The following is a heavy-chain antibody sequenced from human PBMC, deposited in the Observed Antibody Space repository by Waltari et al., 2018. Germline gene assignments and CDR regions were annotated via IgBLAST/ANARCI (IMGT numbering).Heavy chain of an antibody. Sequence: EVQLVESGGGLAQPGGSLRLSCAASGLSFSTYGMTWVRQASGKGPEWVANIKEDGSEKYYMDSVKGRFTISRDNAKNSLYLQMNNLRVEDTAVYYCTRGGLDSSWYWRDWGQGTLVTVSS. CDR2: IKEDGSEK. CDR1: GLSFSTYG. CDR3: TRGGLDSSWYWRD. J-gene: IGHJ4*02. D-gene: IGHD6-13*01. V-gene: IGHV3-7*01.